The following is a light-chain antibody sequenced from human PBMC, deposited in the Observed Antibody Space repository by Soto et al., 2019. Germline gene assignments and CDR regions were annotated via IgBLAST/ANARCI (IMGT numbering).Light chain of an antibody. J-gene: IGKJ3*01. CDR3: QQYHNWPPFT. Sequence: EIVMPQSPATLSVSPGERATLSCRASQSVYNNLAWSQQKPGQAPRLLIYGASTRATGIPARFSGSGSGTEFPLTISILQSEDLAVYFCQQYHNWPPFTFCPGTKVHI. V-gene: IGKV3-15*01. CDR2: GAS. CDR1: QSVYNN.